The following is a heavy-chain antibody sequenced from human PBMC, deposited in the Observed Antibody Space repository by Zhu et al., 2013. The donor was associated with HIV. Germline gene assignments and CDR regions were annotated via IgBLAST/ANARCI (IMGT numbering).Heavy chain of an antibody. CDR3: ARGDDAFDI. Sequence: QVQLQESGSGLVKPSQTLSLTCAVSGGSISSGGYSWSWIRQPPGKGLEWIGYIYHSGSTYYNPSLKSRVTISVDRSKNQFSLKLSSVTAADTAVYYCARGDDAFDIWGQGTMVTVSS. J-gene: IGHJ3*02. CDR1: GGSISSGGYS. CDR2: IYHSGST. V-gene: IGHV4-30-2*01.